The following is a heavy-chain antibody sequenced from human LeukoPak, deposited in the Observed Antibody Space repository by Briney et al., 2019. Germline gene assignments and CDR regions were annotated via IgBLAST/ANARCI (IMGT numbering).Heavy chain of an antibody. Sequence: PGGSLRISCAASGFTFSNCAMNWVRQTPGKVLEWVSGISGSGQKTFYADSVKGRFTISRDNVKQMVFLQMDNVRADDTAIYYCAKDRSAIDPFYFDLWGHGILVPVSS. J-gene: IGHJ4*01. D-gene: IGHD6-25*01. CDR3: AKDRSAIDPFYFDL. CDR2: ISGSGQKT. V-gene: IGHV3-23*01. CDR1: GFTFSNCA.